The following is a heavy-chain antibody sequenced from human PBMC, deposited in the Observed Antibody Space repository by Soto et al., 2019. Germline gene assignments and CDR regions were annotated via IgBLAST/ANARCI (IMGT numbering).Heavy chain of an antibody. CDR2: ISSSSRDT. Sequence: QMQLVESGGGLVKPGGSLRLSCAASGFNFSDYYMTWIRQAPGKGLEWISYISSSSRDTEYADSVKGRFMISRDNAKRSLSLQMNSLRVEDTAIYYCARETPLHPDYGGNPFSDYWGQGTLVTVSS. CDR3: ARETPLHPDYGGNPFSDY. CDR1: GFNFSDYY. V-gene: IGHV3-11*06. D-gene: IGHD4-17*01. J-gene: IGHJ4*02.